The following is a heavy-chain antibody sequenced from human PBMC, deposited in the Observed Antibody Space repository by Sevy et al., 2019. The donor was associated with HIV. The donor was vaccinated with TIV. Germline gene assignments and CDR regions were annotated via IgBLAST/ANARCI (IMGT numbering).Heavy chain of an antibody. Sequence: GGSLRLSCAASGFTFSSYWMHWVRQAPGKGLVWVSRINSDGSSTSYADSVKGRFTISRDNAKNTLYLQMNSLRAEDTAVYYCARVDPDLPPSSCWSDYWGQGTLVTVSS. J-gene: IGHJ4*02. CDR2: INSDGSST. CDR3: ARVDPDLPPSSCWSDY. D-gene: IGHD6-13*01. V-gene: IGHV3-74*01. CDR1: GFTFSSYW.